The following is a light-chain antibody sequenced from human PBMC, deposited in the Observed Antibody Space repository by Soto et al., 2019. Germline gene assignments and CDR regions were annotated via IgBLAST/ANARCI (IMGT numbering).Light chain of an antibody. CDR2: GAS. CDR3: QEYGSSPCT. J-gene: IGKJ1*01. Sequence: EIVLTQAPGTLSLSPGERATLSCRASQSVSSSYLAWYQQKPGQAPRPLIYGASSRAIGIPDRFSGSGSGPDFTLTISRLEPEDFAVYYCQEYGSSPCTFGQGTKVEIK. CDR1: QSVSSSY. V-gene: IGKV3-20*01.